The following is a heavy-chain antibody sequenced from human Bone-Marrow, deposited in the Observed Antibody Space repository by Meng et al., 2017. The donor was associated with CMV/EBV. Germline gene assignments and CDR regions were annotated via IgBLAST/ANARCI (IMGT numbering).Heavy chain of an antibody. D-gene: IGHD2-2*01. V-gene: IGHV1-46*04. J-gene: IGHJ4*02. Sequence: ASVKVSCKASGYTLTTYCIHWLRQAPGQGLVWMGVMNPSGGVSNFAQRLQGRVTMTRDTSTRTVYMELRSLRSEDTAVYYCARDRSTSCYPGDYWGQGTLVTVSS. CDR3: ARDRSTSCYPGDY. CDR2: MNPSGGVS. CDR1: GYTLTTYC.